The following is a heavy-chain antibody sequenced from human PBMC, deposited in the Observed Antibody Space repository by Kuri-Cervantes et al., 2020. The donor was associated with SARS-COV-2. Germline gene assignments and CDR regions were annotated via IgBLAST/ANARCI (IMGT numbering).Heavy chain of an antibody. CDR1: GFTFSNAW. CDR2: ISYDGSNK. J-gene: IGHJ4*02. D-gene: IGHD3-3*01. CDR3: ATGFPIFGVVTIDY. V-gene: IGHV3-30-3*01. Sequence: LSLTCAASGFTFSNAWMSWVRQAPGKGLEWVAVISYDGSNKYYADSVKGRFTISRDNSKNTLYLQMNSLRSEDTAVYYCATGFPIFGVVTIDYWGQGTLVTVSS.